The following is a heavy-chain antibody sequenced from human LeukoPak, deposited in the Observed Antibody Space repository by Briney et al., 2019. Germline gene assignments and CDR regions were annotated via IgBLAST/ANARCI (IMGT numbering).Heavy chain of an antibody. CDR1: GYTFTSYY. D-gene: IGHD3-22*01. CDR3: ARDFSHYYDSSGYYDNWFDP. J-gene: IGHJ5*02. V-gene: IGHV1-46*01. Sequence: ASVKVSCKASGYTFTSYYMHWVRQAPGQGLEWMGIINPSGGSTSYAQKFQGRVTMTRDTSTSTVYMELSSLRSEDTAVYYCARDFSHYYDSSGYYDNWFDPWGQGTLVTVYS. CDR2: INPSGGST.